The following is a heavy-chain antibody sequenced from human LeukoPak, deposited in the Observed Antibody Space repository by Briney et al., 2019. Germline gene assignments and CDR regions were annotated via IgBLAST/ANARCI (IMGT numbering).Heavy chain of an antibody. CDR3: ARDGSRFLEWLPYSGNWFDP. V-gene: IGHV1-2*06. CDR1: GYTFTGYY. J-gene: IGHJ5*02. Sequence: ASVKVSCKASGYTFTGYYMHWVRQAPGQGLEWMGRINPNSGGTNYAQKFQGRVTMTRDTSISTAYMELSSLRSEDTAVYYCARDGSRFLEWLPYSGNWFDPWGQGTLVTVSS. D-gene: IGHD3-3*01. CDR2: INPNSGGT.